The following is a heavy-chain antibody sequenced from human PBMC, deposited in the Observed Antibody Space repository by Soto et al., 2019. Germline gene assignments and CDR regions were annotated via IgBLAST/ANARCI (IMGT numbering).Heavy chain of an antibody. V-gene: IGHV3-15*01. CDR2: IKSKTDGGTT. CDR3: TTDPPYDFWSGSLTPSQYYFDY. CDR1: GFTFSNAW. D-gene: IGHD3-3*01. Sequence: EVQLVESGGGLVKPGGSLRLSCAASGFTFSNAWMSWVRQAPGKGLEWVGRIKSKTDGGTTDYAAPVKGRFTISRDDSKNTLYLQMNSLKTEDTAVYYCTTDPPYDFWSGSLTPSQYYFDYWGQGTLVTVSS. J-gene: IGHJ4*02.